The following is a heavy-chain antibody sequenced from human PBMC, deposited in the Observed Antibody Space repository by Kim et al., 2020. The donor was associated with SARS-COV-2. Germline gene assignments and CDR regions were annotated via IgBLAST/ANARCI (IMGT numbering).Heavy chain of an antibody. CDR2: IYYSGST. CDR3: ARARKDIVLVVYAMGAFDI. V-gene: IGHV4-31*03. J-gene: IGHJ3*02. Sequence: SETLSLTCTVSGGSISSGGYYWSWIRQHPGKGLEWIGYIYYSGSTYYNPSLKSRVTLSVDTSKNQFSLKLSSVTAADTAVYYCARARKDIVLVVYAMGAFDIWGQGTMVTVSS. CDR1: GGSISSGGYY. D-gene: IGHD2-8*02.